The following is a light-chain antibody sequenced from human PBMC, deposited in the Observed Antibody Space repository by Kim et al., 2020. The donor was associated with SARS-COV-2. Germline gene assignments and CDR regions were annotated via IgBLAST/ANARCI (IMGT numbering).Light chain of an antibody. J-gene: IGKJ4*01. CDR1: QDIRSA. CDR3: QQFDSRLLS. V-gene: IGKV1-13*02. CDR2: DAS. Sequence: AIQLTQSPSSLSAYVGDRVTITCRASQDIRSALAWYQQKAGKTPKLLVYDASRLQKGVSSRFSGSGFGTDFTLTISSVQPEDFATYYCQQFDSRLLSFGGGTKVDIK.